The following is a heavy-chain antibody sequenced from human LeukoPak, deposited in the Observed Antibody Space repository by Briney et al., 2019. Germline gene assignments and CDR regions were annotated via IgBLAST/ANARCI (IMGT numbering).Heavy chain of an antibody. CDR2: IRSKAYGGTT. D-gene: IGHD5-18*01. J-gene: IGHJ4*02. CDR3: TRDSYHFDY. Sequence: GRSLRLSCTASGFTFGDYAMSWVRPAPGKGLEWVGFIRSKAYGGTTEYAASVKGRFTISRDDSKSIAYLQMNSLKTEDTAVYYCTRDSYHFDYWGQGTMVTVSS. CDR1: GFTFGDYA. V-gene: IGHV3-49*04.